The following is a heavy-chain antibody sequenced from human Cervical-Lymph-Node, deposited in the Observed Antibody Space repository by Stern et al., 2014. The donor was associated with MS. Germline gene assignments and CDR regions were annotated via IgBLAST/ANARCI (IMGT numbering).Heavy chain of an antibody. Sequence: EDQLVESGGGLVQPGGSLRLSCAASGFTFSSYWMHWVRQAPGKGLVWVSRINSDGSSTSYADSVKGRFTISRDNAKNTLYLQMNSLRAEDTAVYYCARSSMHPDAFDIWGQGTMVTVSS. J-gene: IGHJ3*02. V-gene: IGHV3-74*02. CDR3: ARSSMHPDAFDI. D-gene: IGHD6-6*01. CDR2: INSDGSST. CDR1: GFTFSSYW.